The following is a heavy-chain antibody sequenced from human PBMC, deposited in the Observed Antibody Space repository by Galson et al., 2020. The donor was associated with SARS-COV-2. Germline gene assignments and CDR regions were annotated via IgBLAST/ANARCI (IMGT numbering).Heavy chain of an antibody. CDR2: IAGSGSHI. Sequence: GGSLRLSCAASGFALSSYSMNWVRQAPGKGLEWLSHIAGSGSHIRYADSVKGRFTISRDSAKNSLFLQMNRLRDEDTAVYYCARDFDGSPSHGIFDCWGQGTLVTVSS. J-gene: IGHJ4*02. CDR3: ARDFDGSPSHGIFDC. CDR1: GFALSSYS. V-gene: IGHV3-48*02. D-gene: IGHD3-10*01.